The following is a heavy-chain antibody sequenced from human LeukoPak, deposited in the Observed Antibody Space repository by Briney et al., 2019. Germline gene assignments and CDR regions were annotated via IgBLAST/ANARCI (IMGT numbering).Heavy chain of an antibody. D-gene: IGHD3-16*01. CDR3: ARQTFGVLFFDS. CDR1: GGSISSYY. CDR2: IYYSGST. J-gene: IGHJ4*02. V-gene: IGHV4-59*08. Sequence: SETLSLTCTVSGGSISSYYWSWIRQPPGKGLEWIGYIYYSGSTNYNPSLKSRVTISTDMSKNQISLKLTSVTAADTAVYYCARQTFGVLFFDSWGQGTLAIVSS.